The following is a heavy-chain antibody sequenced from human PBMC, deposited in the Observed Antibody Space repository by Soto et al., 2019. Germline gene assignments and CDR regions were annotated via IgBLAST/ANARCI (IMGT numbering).Heavy chain of an antibody. V-gene: IGHV3-15*07. D-gene: IGHD6-19*01. J-gene: IGHJ5*02. CDR2: IKDRPDGGAE. CDR3: STMAVNPPTP. Sequence: EVQLVESGGGLVKPGGSLRLACAASGFIFNGAWMNWVRQAPGKGLEWVGRIKDRPDGGAEDYAAPVKGRFTISRDDSKKLLYLQMDSLKIEGTALYYCSTMAVNPPTPWGQGTLVTVSS. CDR1: GFIFNGAW.